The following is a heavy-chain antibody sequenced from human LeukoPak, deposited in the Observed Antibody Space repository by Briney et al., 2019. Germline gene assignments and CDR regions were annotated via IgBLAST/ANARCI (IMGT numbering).Heavy chain of an antibody. V-gene: IGHV5-51*01. CDR1: GFTFSTFS. J-gene: IGHJ4*02. Sequence: PGGSLRLSCAASGFTFSTFSMNWVRQAPGKGLEWMGIIYPGDSDTRYSPSFQGQVTISADKSISTAYLQWSSLKASDTAMYYCARHRPYSSGWRHFDYWGQGTLVTVSS. CDR3: ARHRPYSSGWRHFDY. D-gene: IGHD6-19*01. CDR2: IYPGDSDT.